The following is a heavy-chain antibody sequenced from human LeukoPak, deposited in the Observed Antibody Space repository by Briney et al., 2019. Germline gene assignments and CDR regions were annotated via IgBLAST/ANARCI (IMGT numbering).Heavy chain of an antibody. CDR2: ISYDGSNK. D-gene: IGHD3-22*01. J-gene: IGHJ4*02. V-gene: IGHV3-30*18. CDR3: AKDILSWSSGYPENVGFDY. CDR1: GFTFSSYG. Sequence: GGSLRLSCAASGFTFSSYGMHWVRQAPGKGLEWVAVISYDGSNKYYVDSVKGRFTISRDNSKNTLYLQMHSLRTEDTAVYLCAKDILSWSSGYPENVGFDYWGQGTLVTVSS.